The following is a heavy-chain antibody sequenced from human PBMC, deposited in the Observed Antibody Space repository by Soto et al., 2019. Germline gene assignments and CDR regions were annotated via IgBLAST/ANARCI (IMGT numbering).Heavy chain of an antibody. D-gene: IGHD3-10*01. CDR3: AKGLPGGSAFDI. CDR2: IYHSGTS. V-gene: IGHV4-4*02. Sequence: QVHLQESGPGLVKPSGTLSLTCTVSGGSVTNSNWWNWVRQSPGRELEWIGEIYHSGTSNYNPSLRSRATMSVDKSKNQLSLNLSSVTAADTALYYCAKGLPGGSAFDIWGQGTMVIVSS. J-gene: IGHJ3*02. CDR1: GGSVTNSNW.